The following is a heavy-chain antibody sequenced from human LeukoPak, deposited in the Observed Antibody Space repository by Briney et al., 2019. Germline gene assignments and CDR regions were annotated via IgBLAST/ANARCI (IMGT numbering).Heavy chain of an antibody. CDR1: GPTFSTYW. Sequence: AGGSLRLSCAASGPTFSTYWMHWVRQAPGKGLVWVSRINSDGSITTYADSAKGRFTISRDDAKNTLYLQMNSLRAEDTAVYYCVSDIGDWGQGTLVTVSS. J-gene: IGHJ4*02. V-gene: IGHV3-74*01. CDR3: VSDIGD. D-gene: IGHD3-10*01. CDR2: INSDGSIT.